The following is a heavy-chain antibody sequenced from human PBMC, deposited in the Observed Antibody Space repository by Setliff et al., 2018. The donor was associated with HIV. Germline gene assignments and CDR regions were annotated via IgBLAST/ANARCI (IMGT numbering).Heavy chain of an antibody. V-gene: IGHV2-70*11. CDR1: GFSPSTSGMC. J-gene: IGHJ4*02. D-gene: IGHD5-18*01. CDR2: IDWDDDK. CDR3: ARICRDTAMVTAD. Sequence: SGPTLVNPTQPLTLTCTFSGFSPSTSGMCVSWIRQPPGKALEWLARIDWDDDKYYSTSLKTRLTISKDTSKNQVVLTMTNMDPVDTATYYCARICRDTAMVTADWGQGTLVTVSS.